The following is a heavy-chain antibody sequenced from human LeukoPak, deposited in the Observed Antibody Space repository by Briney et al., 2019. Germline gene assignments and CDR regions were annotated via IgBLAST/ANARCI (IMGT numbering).Heavy chain of an antibody. V-gene: IGHV1-18*04. D-gene: IGHD6-25*01. CDR3: ASSFSSEGAFDI. J-gene: IGHJ3*02. Sequence: ASVKVSCKASGYTFTSYGISWVRQAPGQGLEWMGWISAYNGNTNYAQKLQGRVTMTTDTSTSTAYMELRSLRSDDTVVYYCASSFSSEGAFDIWGQGTMVTVSS. CDR2: ISAYNGNT. CDR1: GYTFTSYG.